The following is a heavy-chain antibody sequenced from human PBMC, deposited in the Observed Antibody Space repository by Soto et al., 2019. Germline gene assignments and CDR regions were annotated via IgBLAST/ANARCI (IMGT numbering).Heavy chain of an antibody. CDR2: IKDGGLT. CDR3: ARGQEGVVATH. Sequence: QVQLQQWGAGLLKPSETLSLTCVVYGGSLSGYYWSWIRQPPGKGLEWIGEIKDGGLTNYSPSLKSXXTXSXATPKNQFSLKLHSVTAADRAVYYCARGQEGVVATHWDQGTLVTVSS. J-gene: IGHJ4*02. D-gene: IGHD5-12*01. CDR1: GGSLSGYY. V-gene: IGHV4-34*01.